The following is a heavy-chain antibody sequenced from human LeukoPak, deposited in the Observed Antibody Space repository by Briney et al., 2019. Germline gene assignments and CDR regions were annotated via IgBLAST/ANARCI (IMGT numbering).Heavy chain of an antibody. CDR3: AKKWGVGTTTLDYFDY. CDR2: INSDGSST. D-gene: IGHD1-26*01. CDR1: GFTFSSYW. J-gene: IGHJ4*02. Sequence: GGSLRLSCAASGFTFSSYWMHWVRQAPGKGLVWVSRINSDGSSTSYADSVKGRFTISRDNAKNTLYLQMNSLRAEDTAVYYCAKKWGVGTTTLDYFDYWGQGTLVTVSS. V-gene: IGHV3-74*01.